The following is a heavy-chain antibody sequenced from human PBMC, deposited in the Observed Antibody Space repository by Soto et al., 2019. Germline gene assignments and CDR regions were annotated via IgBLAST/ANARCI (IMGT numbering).Heavy chain of an antibody. Sequence: QVQLVQSGAEVKKPGASVMISCKASGFTFSKYAMQWVRQALGQRPEWMGWINAGNGNTKYSQKFQDRFTITRDTXAXXAYMDLRSMTSEDTAVYFGARGIWVATSASYYFDNWGQGTQVTVAS. CDR2: INAGNGNT. CDR3: ARGIWVATSASYYFDN. J-gene: IGHJ4*02. D-gene: IGHD5-12*01. V-gene: IGHV1-3*01. CDR1: GFTFSKYA.